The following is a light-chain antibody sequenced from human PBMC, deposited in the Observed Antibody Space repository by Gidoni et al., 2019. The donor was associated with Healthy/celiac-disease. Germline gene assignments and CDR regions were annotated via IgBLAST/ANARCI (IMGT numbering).Light chain of an antibody. CDR1: SSDVGGSNY. CDR3: SSYTSSSTVV. V-gene: IGLV2-14*01. J-gene: IGLJ2*01. CDR2: EVS. Sequence: QSALPPPASVSGSPGQSITISCTGTSSDVGGSNYVPWYQQHPGKAPKLMIYEVSNRPSGVSNRFSGSKSGNTASLTISGLQAEDEADYYCSSYTSSSTVVFGGGTKLTVL.